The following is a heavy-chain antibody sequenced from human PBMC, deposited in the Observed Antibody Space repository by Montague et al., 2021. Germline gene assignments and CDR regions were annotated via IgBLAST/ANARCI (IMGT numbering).Heavy chain of an antibody. J-gene: IGHJ4*02. D-gene: IGHD6-13*01. CDR1: GYSFAPYW. CDR3: ARRSSTWPLYYFDY. Sequence: QXGAEVKKPGESLRISCKASGYSFAPYWIGWVRQMPGKGLEWTGIIFPDDSDTKYSPSFQGQVNISADKSISTAYLQWTSLKASDSAMYYCARRSSTWPLYYFDYWGQGTLVIVSS. V-gene: IGHV5-51*01. CDR2: IFPDDSDT.